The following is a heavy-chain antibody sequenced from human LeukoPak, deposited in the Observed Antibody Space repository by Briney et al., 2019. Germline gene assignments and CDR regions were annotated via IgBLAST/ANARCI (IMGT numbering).Heavy chain of an antibody. V-gene: IGHV4-34*01. CDR1: GGSFSSYY. D-gene: IGHD2-2*02. J-gene: IGHJ6*03. Sequence: PSETLSLTCAVYGGSFSSYYWSWLRQPPGKGLEWIGEINHSGSTNYNPSLKSRVTISVDTSKNQFSLKLSSVTAADTAVYYCARVIVVVPAAIFGYYYYYMDVWGKGTTVTVSS. CDR2: INHSGST. CDR3: ARVIVVVPAAIFGYYYYYMDV.